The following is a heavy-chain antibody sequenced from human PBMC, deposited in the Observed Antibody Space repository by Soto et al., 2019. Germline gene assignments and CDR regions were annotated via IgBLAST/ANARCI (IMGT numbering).Heavy chain of an antibody. CDR1: RGSIGSGGYY. Sequence: SETLYLTCTVSRGSIGSGGYYWSWIRQHPGKGLEWIGYIYYSGRTYYNPSLKSRVTISVDTSKNQFSLKLSSVTAADTAVYYCARDRGYSSSWFDPWGQGTLVTVSS. CDR3: ARDRGYSSSWFDP. CDR2: IYYSGRT. V-gene: IGHV4-31*03. J-gene: IGHJ5*02. D-gene: IGHD6-13*01.